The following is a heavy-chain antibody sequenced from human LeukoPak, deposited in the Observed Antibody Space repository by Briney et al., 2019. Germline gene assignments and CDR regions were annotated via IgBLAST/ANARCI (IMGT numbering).Heavy chain of an antibody. CDR3: ARRYCSGGSCYSDDAFDI. CDR2: IYPGDSDT. D-gene: IGHD2-15*01. V-gene: IGHV5-51*01. Sequence: GESLKISCKGSGYSFTSYWIGWVRPMPGKGLEWMGIIYPGDSDTRYSPSFQGQVTISADKSISTAYLQWSSLKASDTAMYYCARRYCSGGSCYSDDAFDIWGQGTMVTVSS. CDR1: GYSFTSYW. J-gene: IGHJ3*02.